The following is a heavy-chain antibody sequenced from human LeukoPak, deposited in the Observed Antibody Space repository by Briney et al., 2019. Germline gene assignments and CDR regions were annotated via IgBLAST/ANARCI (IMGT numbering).Heavy chain of an antibody. CDR1: GFTFSSYG. V-gene: IGHV3-33*01. CDR2: IWYDGSNK. CDR3: ARSSSMDGDAFDI. J-gene: IGHJ3*02. Sequence: HPGGSLRLSCAASGFTFSSYGMHWVRQAPGKGLEWVAVIWYDGSNKYYADSVKGRFTISRDNSKNTLYLQMNSLRAEDTALYHCARSSSMDGDAFDIWGQGTMVTVSS. D-gene: IGHD6-6*01.